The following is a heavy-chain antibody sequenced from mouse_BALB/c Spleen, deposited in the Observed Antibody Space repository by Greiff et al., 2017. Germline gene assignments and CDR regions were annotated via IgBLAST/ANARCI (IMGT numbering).Heavy chain of an antibody. V-gene: IGHV5-6*01. Sequence: EVKVVESGGDLVKPGGSLKLSCAASGFTFSSYGMSWVRQTPDKRLEWVATISSGGSYTYYPDSVKGRFTISRDNAKNTLYLQMSSLKSEDTAMYYCARQRDYYGSSYEVYFDYWGQGTTLTVSS. CDR1: GFTFSSYG. CDR2: ISSGGSYT. J-gene: IGHJ2*01. CDR3: ARQRDYYGSSYEVYFDY. D-gene: IGHD1-1*01.